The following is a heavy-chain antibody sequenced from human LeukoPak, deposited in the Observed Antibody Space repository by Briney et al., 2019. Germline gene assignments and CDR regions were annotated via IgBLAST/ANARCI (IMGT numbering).Heavy chain of an antibody. CDR2: ITGSGGKT. V-gene: IGHV3-23*01. D-gene: IGHD3-22*01. Sequence: GGSLRLSCAASGFTFSSCAMSWVRQAPGKGLEWVSGITGSGGKTYYADSVKGRFTISRDNSKNTLFLQMNSLRAEDTAVYYCAKRDYYESSGYSPLFDYWGQGTLVTVSS. J-gene: IGHJ4*02. CDR1: GFTFSSCA. CDR3: AKRDYYESSGYSPLFDY.